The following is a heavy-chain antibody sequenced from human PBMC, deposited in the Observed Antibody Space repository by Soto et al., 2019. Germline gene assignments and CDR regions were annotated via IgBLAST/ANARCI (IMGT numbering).Heavy chain of an antibody. CDR2: IIPLFGSA. V-gene: IGHV1-69*12. Sequence: QVQLVQSGAEVKRPGSSVRVSCKASGGTFKTYAITWVRQAPGRGLEWMGGIIPLFGSANYSQNFQGRVTMXADESTNTAYMELTSLRSEDTAVYYCARETGTLYFYYYGMDVWGQGTTVTVSS. D-gene: IGHD1-1*01. CDR1: GGTFKTYA. J-gene: IGHJ6*02. CDR3: ARETGTLYFYYYGMDV.